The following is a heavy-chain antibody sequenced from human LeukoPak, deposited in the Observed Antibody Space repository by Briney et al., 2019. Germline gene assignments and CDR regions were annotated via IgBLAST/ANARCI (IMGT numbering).Heavy chain of an antibody. CDR2: INPYSGGT. CDR3: ARGPHWDPHFDY. Sequence: ASVKVSCKASGYTFSDYYLHWLRQAPGQGLEWMGWINPYSGGTNYAQKFQGRVTMTRDTSISTAYMELSRLRSDDTAVYYCARGPHWDPHFDYWGQGTLVTVSS. V-gene: IGHV1-2*02. CDR1: GYTFSDYY. D-gene: IGHD7-27*01. J-gene: IGHJ4*02.